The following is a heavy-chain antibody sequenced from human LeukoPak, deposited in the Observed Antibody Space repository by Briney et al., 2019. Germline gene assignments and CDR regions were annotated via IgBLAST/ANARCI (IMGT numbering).Heavy chain of an antibody. Sequence: GGSLRLSCAASGFTFSDYYMSWIRQAPGKGLEWVSYISNSGSTIYYADSVKRRFTISRDNAKHSLYLQMNSLRAEDTAVYYCARDLITRVRGVHYYYYGMDVWGQGTTVTVSS. J-gene: IGHJ6*02. CDR3: ARDLITRVRGVHYYYYGMDV. CDR2: ISNSGSTI. D-gene: IGHD3-10*01. V-gene: IGHV3-11*01. CDR1: GFTFSDYY.